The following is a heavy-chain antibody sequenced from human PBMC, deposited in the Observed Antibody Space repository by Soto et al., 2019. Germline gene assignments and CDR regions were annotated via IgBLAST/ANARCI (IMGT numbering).Heavy chain of an antibody. D-gene: IGHD1-1*01. V-gene: IGHV1-2*02. J-gene: IGHJ5*02. CDR1: RYIFTAYF. Sequence: QVQLVQSGADVKKPGASVKVSCKAPRYIFTAYFMHWVRQAPGQGLEWMGWINPNNGATHYGLSFQGRVTMTRVTSIITAYMELSSLRSDDTAVYYCASHDPGARFDPWGQGTLVIVSS. CDR3: ASHDPGARFDP. CDR2: INPNNGAT.